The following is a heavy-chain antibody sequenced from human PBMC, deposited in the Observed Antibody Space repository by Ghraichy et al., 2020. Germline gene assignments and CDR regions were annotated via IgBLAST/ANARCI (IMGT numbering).Heavy chain of an antibody. CDR2: IIPIFGTA. V-gene: IGHV1-69*13. D-gene: IGHD2-2*01. Sequence: SVKVSCKASGGTFSSYAISWVRQAPGQGLEWMGGIIPIFGTANYAQKFQGRVTITADESTSTAYMELSSLRSEDTAVYYCARDCSSTSCYYYYYGMDVWGQGTTVTVSS. J-gene: IGHJ6*02. CDR1: GGTFSSYA. CDR3: ARDCSSTSCYYYYYGMDV.